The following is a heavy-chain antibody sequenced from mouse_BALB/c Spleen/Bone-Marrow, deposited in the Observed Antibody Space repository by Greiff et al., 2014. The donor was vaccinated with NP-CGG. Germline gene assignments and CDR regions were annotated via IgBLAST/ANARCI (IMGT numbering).Heavy chain of an antibody. CDR1: GYSFTGYF. CDR3: ARGKDYGRGSWFAY. CDR2: INPYNGDT. V-gene: IGHV1-20*02. Sequence: EVQLQQSGPELVKPGASVKISCKASGYSFTGYFMNWVMQSHGKSLEWIGRINPYNGDTFYNQKFKGKATLTVDKSSSTAHMELRSQASEDSAVCYCARGKDYGRGSWFAYWGQRTLVTVSA. J-gene: IGHJ3*01. D-gene: IGHD2-4*01.